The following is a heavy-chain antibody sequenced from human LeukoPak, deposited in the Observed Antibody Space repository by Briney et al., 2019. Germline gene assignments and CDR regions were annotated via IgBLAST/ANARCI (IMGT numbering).Heavy chain of an antibody. V-gene: IGHV3-74*01. Sequence: GGSLRLSCEASGFTFNGHWMHWVRQAPGKGLVWVSLINGDGSTISYADSVKGRSTISRDNAKNSLYLQMNSLRAEDTAVYYCASGVLRWLQLNGAFDIWGQGTMVTVSS. D-gene: IGHD5-24*01. CDR2: INGDGSTI. CDR3: ASGVLRWLQLNGAFDI. J-gene: IGHJ3*02. CDR1: GFTFNGHW.